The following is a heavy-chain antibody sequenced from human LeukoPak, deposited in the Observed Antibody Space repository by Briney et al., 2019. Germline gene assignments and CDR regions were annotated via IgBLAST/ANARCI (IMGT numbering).Heavy chain of an antibody. Sequence: GGSLRLSCAASGFTFSNYGMGWVRQAPGKGLEWVSYISSSGSTIYYADSVKGRFTISRDNAKNSLYLQMNSLRAEDTAVYYCAREGSSSNSGYYYYYMDVWGKGTTVTISS. J-gene: IGHJ6*03. CDR2: ISSSGSTI. CDR3: AREGSSSNSGYYYYYMDV. V-gene: IGHV3-48*04. D-gene: IGHD6-13*01. CDR1: GFTFSNYG.